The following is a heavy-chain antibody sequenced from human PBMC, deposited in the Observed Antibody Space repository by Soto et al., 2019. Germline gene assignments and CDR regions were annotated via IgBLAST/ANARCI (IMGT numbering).Heavy chain of an antibody. CDR3: VKEFKGAFDY. CDR1: GFTVNSNF. J-gene: IGHJ4*02. Sequence: EVQLVESGGGLIQPGGSLRLSCVASGFTVNSNFMNWVRQAPGKGLEWVSVIYTGGSTDYTDSVKGRFTMSREESKNTVYLQMSSLRAEDTAVYFCVKEFKGAFDYWGQGTLVTVSS. D-gene: IGHD3-16*01. V-gene: IGHV3-53*01. CDR2: IYTGGST.